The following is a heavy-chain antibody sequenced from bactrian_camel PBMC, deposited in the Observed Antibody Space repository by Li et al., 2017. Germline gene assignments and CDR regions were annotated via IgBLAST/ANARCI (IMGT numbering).Heavy chain of an antibody. CDR1: GFTFSNYG. CDR3: AAQEGRSWYLPPLVGGDNY. Sequence: QLVESGGGLVRPGGSLRLSCAASGFTFSNYGMTWVRQAPGKGLEWVSAIANGGGVTDYADSVKGRFTISRDNAKSTLYLQMNSLKPNDTAIYYYAAQEGRSWYLPPLVGGDNYWGQGTQVTVS. CDR2: IANGGGVT. V-gene: IGHV3S40*01. J-gene: IGHJ4*01. D-gene: IGHD6*01.